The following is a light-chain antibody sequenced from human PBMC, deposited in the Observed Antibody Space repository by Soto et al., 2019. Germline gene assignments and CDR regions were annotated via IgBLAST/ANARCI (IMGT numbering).Light chain of an antibody. J-gene: IGLJ1*01. CDR3: QSFDSDLSAFA. CDR1: SSNIGAGYD. Sequence: QSVLTQAPSISGAPGQRVTISCTGSSSNIGAGYDVHWFQQFPGTAPRLLIHGNNNRPSGVPDRFSGSESGTSASLAIAGLQAGDEAIYYCQSFDSDLSAFAFGTGTKVTVL. V-gene: IGLV1-40*01. CDR2: GNN.